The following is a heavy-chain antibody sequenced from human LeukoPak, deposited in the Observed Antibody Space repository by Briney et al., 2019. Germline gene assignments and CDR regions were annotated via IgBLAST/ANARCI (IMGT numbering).Heavy chain of an antibody. D-gene: IGHD3-3*01. CDR2: INHSGST. V-gene: IGHV4-34*01. CDR3: ARGGPYDFWSGYQRPPYYYYGMDV. CDR1: GGSFSGYY. J-gene: IGHJ6*02. Sequence: PSETLSLTCAVYGGSFSGYYWSWIRQPPGKGLEWIGKINHSGSTNYNPSLKSRVTISVDTSKNQFSLKLSSVTAADTAVYYCARGGPYDFWSGYQRPPYYYYGMDVWGQGTTVTVSS.